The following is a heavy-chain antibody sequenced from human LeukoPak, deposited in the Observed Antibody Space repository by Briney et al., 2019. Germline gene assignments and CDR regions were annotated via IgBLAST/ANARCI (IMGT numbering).Heavy chain of an antibody. D-gene: IGHD2-21*02. V-gene: IGHV3-30*03. J-gene: IGHJ6*03. CDR2: ISYDGSNK. CDR3: ARSLYCGGDCYLLNYYYYMDV. CDR1: GFTFRSYG. Sequence: SGGSLRLSCAAAGFTFRSYGMTWVRQAPGKGLEWVAVISYDGSNKYYADSVKGRFTISRDNSKNTLYLQMNSLRAEDTAVYYCARSLYCGGDCYLLNYYYYMDVWGKGTTVTVSS.